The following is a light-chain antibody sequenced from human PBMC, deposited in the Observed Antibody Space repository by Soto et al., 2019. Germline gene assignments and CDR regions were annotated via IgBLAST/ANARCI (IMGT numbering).Light chain of an antibody. CDR2: LNSDGSH. V-gene: IGLV4-69*01. Sequence: QLVLTQSPSASASLGASVKLTCTLSSGHSSRAIAWHQQQPEKGPRYLMKLNSDGSHSKGDGIPDRFSGSSSGAERYLTISSLQSEDEAAYYCQTWGNGFVVFGGGTQLTVL. J-gene: IGLJ2*01. CDR1: SGHSSRA. CDR3: QTWGNGFVV.